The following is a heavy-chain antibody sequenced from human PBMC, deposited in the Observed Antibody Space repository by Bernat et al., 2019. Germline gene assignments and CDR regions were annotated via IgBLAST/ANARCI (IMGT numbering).Heavy chain of an antibody. V-gene: IGHV4-4*02. Sequence: QVQLQESGPGLVKPSGTLSLTCAVSGGSISSSNWWSWVRQPPGKGLEWIGEIYHSGSTNYNPSLKSRVTLSVDKSKNQFSLKLSSVTAADTAVYYCARESITIFGVVIYDAFDIWGQGTMVTVSS. CDR2: IYHSGST. CDR3: ARESITIFGVVIYDAFDI. D-gene: IGHD3-3*01. CDR1: GGSISSSNW. J-gene: IGHJ3*02.